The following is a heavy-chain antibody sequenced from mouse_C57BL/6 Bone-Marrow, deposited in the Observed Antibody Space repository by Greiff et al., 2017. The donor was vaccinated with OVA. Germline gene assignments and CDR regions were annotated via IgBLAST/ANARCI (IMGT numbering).Heavy chain of an antibody. CDR3: AIITTVVAKKYYAMDY. D-gene: IGHD1-1*01. CDR1: GFSLTSYG. V-gene: IGHV2-5*01. CDR2: IWRGGST. Sequence: VMLVESGPGLVQPSQSLSITCTVSGFSLTSYGVHWVRQSPGKGLEWLGVIWRGGSTDYNAAFMSRLSITKDNSKSQVFFNMNSLQADDTAIYYCAIITTVVAKKYYAMDYWGQGTSGTVSS. J-gene: IGHJ4*01.